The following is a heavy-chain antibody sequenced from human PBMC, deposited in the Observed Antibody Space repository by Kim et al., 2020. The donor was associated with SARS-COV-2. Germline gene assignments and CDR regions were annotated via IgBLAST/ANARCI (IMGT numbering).Heavy chain of an antibody. CDR1: GYTFTSYG. J-gene: IGHJ3*02. Sequence: ASVKVSCKASGYTFTSYGISWVRQSPGQGLEWMGWISAYNGNTNYAQKLQGRVTMTTDTSTSTAYMELRSLRSDDTAVYYCARGVSTVVETDAFDIWGQGTMVTVSS. CDR2: ISAYNGNT. D-gene: IGHD4-17*01. CDR3: ARGVSTVVETDAFDI. V-gene: IGHV1-18*01.